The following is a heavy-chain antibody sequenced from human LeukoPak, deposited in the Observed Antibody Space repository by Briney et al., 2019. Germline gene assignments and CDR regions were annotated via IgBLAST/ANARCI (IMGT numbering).Heavy chain of an antibody. CDR2: ISYDGSNK. V-gene: IGHV3-30*18. D-gene: IGHD5-18*01. Sequence: PGGSLRLSCAASGFTFSSYGMHWVRQAPGKGLEWVAVISYDGSNKYYADSVKGRFTISRDNSKNTLYLQMNSLRAVDTAVYYCAKFPLGYSYGAYFDYWGQGTLVTVSS. CDR3: AKFPLGYSYGAYFDY. CDR1: GFTFSSYG. J-gene: IGHJ4*02.